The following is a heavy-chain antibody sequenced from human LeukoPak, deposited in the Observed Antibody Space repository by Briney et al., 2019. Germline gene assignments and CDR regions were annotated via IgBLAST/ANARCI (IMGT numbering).Heavy chain of an antibody. CDR3: ASKMARPDPDS. J-gene: IGHJ4*02. Sequence: PGRSLRLSCAASGFTFSSYGMHWVRQAPGKGLEWVAVISYDGSNKYYADSVKGRFTISRDNSKNTLYLQMNSLRAEDTAVYNCASKMARPDPDSWGQGTLVTVSS. CDR1: GFTFSSYG. V-gene: IGHV3-30*03. CDR2: ISYDGSNK. D-gene: IGHD5-24*01.